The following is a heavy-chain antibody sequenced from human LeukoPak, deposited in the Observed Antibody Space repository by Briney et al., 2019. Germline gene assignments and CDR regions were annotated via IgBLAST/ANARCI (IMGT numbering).Heavy chain of an antibody. V-gene: IGHV3-64*04. CDR2: ISSNGAST. CDR1: GFTFSNAW. Sequence: GGSLRLSCAGSGFTFSNAWMSWVRQALGKGLEYVLAISSNGASTYYADSVKGRFTISRDNSKNTLYLQMNSLRAEDTAVYYCAKALVIVVVPAAFDYWGQGTLVTVSS. J-gene: IGHJ4*02. CDR3: AKALVIVVVPAAFDY. D-gene: IGHD2-2*01.